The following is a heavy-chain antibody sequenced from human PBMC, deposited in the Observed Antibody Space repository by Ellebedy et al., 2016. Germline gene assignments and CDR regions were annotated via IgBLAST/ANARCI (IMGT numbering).Heavy chain of an antibody. D-gene: IGHD6-19*01. Sequence: SETLSLTCTVSGGSISSGGYYWSWIRQHPGKGLEWIGYIYYSGSTYYNPSLRSRVTISVDTSKNQFSLKLSSVTAADTAVYYCARGSSGKGVGYWGQGTLVTVSS. CDR3: ARGSSGKGVGY. CDR1: GGSISSGGYY. J-gene: IGHJ4*02. V-gene: IGHV4-31*03. CDR2: IYYSGST.